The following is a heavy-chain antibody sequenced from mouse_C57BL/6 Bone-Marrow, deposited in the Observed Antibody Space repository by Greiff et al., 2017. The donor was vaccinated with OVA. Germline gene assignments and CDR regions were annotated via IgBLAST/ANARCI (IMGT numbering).Heavy chain of an antibody. CDR2: IYPRSGNT. J-gene: IGHJ3*01. CDR3: LYYDYDRAY. V-gene: IGHV1-81*01. Sequence: VKLMESGAELARPGASVKLSCKASGYTFTSYGISWVKQRTGQGLEWIGEIYPRSGNTYYNEKFKGKATLTADKSSSTAYMELRSLTSEDSAVYFCLYYDYDRAYWGQGTLVTVSA. CDR1: GYTFTSYG. D-gene: IGHD2-4*01.